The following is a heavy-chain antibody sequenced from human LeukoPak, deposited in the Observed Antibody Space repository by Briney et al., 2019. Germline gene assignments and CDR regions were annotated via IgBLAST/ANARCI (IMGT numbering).Heavy chain of an antibody. CDR1: AASFGNYY. V-gene: IGHV4-34*01. CDR2: VNHGGNT. CDR3: ARGSGYSDGPPLHY. J-gene: IGHJ4*02. Sequence: SETLSLTCAVYAASFGNYYWGSFRQPAGKGLEWIGQVNHGGNTNYNPSLKTRVTISVDTSKNQFSLKLTSVTAADTGVYYCARGSGYSDGPPLHYWGQGTLVTVSS. D-gene: IGHD5-18*01.